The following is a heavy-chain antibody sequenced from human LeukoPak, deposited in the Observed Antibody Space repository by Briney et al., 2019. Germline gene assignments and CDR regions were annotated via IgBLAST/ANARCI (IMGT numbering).Heavy chain of an antibody. CDR1: GFTFSIYA. V-gene: IGHV3-23*01. Sequence: GGSLRLSCAASGFTFSIYAMSWVRQAPGKGLEWVSAISGSGGTTYYADSVKGRFTISRDNSKNTLYLQMNSLRAEDTAVYYCARGPSGYHNTGGQGTLVTVSS. D-gene: IGHD5-12*01. CDR2: ISGSGGTT. CDR3: ARGPSGYHNT. J-gene: IGHJ4*02.